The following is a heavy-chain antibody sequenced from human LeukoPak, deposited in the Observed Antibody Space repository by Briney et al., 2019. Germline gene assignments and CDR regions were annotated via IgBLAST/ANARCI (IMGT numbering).Heavy chain of an antibody. CDR2: INPNSGGT. V-gene: IGHV1-2*06. CDR1: GYPFTGYY. J-gene: IGHJ6*03. Sequence: ASVKVSCKASGYPFTGYYMHWVRQAPGQGLEWMGRINPNSGGTNYAQKFQGRVTMTRDTSISTAYMELSRLRSDDTAVYYCARPTGGSSPAYYYYMDVWGKGTTVTVSS. D-gene: IGHD4-23*01. CDR3: ARPTGGSSPAYYYYMDV.